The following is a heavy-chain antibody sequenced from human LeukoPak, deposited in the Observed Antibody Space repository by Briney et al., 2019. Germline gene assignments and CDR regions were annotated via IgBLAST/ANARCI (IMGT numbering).Heavy chain of an antibody. CDR1: GGSISSYY. J-gene: IGHJ5*02. V-gene: IGHV4-59*01. CDR2: IYYSGST. D-gene: IGHD1-1*01. CDR3: ASVLGRNWFDP. Sequence: SETLSLTCTVSGGSISSYYWSWIRQPPGKGLEWIGYIYYSGSTNYNPSLKGRVTISVETSKNQFSLKLSSVTAADTAVYYCASVLGRNWFDPWGQGTLVTVSS.